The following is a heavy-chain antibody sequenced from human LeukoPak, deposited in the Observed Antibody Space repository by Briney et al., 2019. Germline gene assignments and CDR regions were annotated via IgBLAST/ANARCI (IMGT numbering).Heavy chain of an antibody. CDR1: GFTFSSYG. V-gene: IGHV3-30*18. CDR3: AKDGSPYYYDSSAPVDY. CDR2: ISYDGSNK. D-gene: IGHD3-22*01. J-gene: IGHJ4*02. Sequence: PGRSLRLSCAASGFTFSSYGMHWVRQAPGKGLEWVAVISYDGSNKYYADSVKGRFTISRDNSKNTLYLQMNSLRAEDTAVYYCAKDGSPYYYDSSAPVDYWGQGTLVTVSS.